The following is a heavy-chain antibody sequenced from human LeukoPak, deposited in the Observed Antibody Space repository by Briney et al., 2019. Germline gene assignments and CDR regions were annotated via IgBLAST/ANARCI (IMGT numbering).Heavy chain of an antibody. J-gene: IGHJ4*02. CDR1: GFTFRTSW. CDR2: INPDGSIT. V-gene: IGHV3-74*01. CDR3: ARDKAGVPAAFDY. Sequence: GGSLRLSCAASGFTFRTSWMHWVRQAPGRGLVWVSRINPDGSITTYADSVKGRFTISRDNAKNSLYLQMNSLRAEDTAVYYCARDKAGVPAAFDYWGQGTLVTVSS. D-gene: IGHD6-13*01.